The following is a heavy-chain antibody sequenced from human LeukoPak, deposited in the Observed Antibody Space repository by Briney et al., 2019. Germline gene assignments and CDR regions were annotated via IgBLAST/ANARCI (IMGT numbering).Heavy chain of an antibody. Sequence: GGSLRLSCAASGFTFSSYSMHWVRQAPGKGLEWVAVISYDGSNKYYADFVKGRFTISRANSKNTLYLQMNSLRAEDTAVYYCARGQFRKMGVLGHIWGQGTIVTVSS. D-gene: IGHD1-26*01. CDR2: ISYDGSNK. CDR3: ARGQFRKMGVLGHI. CDR1: GFTFSSYS. J-gene: IGHJ3*02. V-gene: IGHV3-30-3*01.